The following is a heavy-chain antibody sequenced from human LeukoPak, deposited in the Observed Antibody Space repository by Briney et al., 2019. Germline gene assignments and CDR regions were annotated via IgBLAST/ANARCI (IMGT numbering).Heavy chain of an antibody. V-gene: IGHV4-34*01. CDR3: ARAQYYDYVWGSYRTPFDY. D-gene: IGHD3-16*02. J-gene: IGHJ4*02. Sequence: WETLSLTCAVYGGSFSGYYWSWIRQPPGKGLEWIGEINHSGSTNYNPSLKSRVTISVDTSKNQFSLKLSSVTAADTAVYYCARAQYYDYVWGSYRTPFDYWGQGNLVTASS. CDR1: GGSFSGYY. CDR2: INHSGST.